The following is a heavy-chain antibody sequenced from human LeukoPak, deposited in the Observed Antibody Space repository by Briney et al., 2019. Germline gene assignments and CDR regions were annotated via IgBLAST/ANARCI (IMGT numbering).Heavy chain of an antibody. D-gene: IGHD4-17*01. V-gene: IGHV1-2*02. Sequence: ASVKVSCKASGYTFTGYYMHWVRQAPGQGLEWMGWINPNSGGTNYAHKFQGRVTMTRDTSISTAYMELSRLRSDDTAVYYCARDGGKYGDTNWFDPWGQGTLVTVSS. CDR2: INPNSGGT. CDR3: ARDGGKYGDTNWFDP. J-gene: IGHJ5*02. CDR1: GYTFTGYY.